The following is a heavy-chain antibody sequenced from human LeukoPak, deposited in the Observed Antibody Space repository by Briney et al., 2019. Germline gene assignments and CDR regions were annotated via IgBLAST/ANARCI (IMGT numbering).Heavy chain of an antibody. J-gene: IGHJ4*02. CDR1: GFTFSSNW. CDR3: ARDIVVVPAAMLRDYFDY. V-gene: IGHV3-23*01. CDR2: ISCSGGST. Sequence: GGSLRLSCAASGFTFSSNWRNWVRQAPGKGLEWVSAISCSGGSTYYADSVKGRFTISRDNSKNTLYLQMNSLRAEDTAVYYCARDIVVVPAAMLRDYFDYWGQGTLVTVSS. D-gene: IGHD2-2*01.